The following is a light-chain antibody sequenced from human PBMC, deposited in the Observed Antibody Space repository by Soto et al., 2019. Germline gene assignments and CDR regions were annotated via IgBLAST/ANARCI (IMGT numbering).Light chain of an antibody. CDR3: QQYNRWPLT. CDR2: SAS. J-gene: IGKJ5*01. V-gene: IGKV3-15*01. Sequence: EVVTTQSPATLSVSPGERATRSCRTSQYVQSSLAWYQQKPGRAPRLLIYSASTRATGIPARFSGSGSGTEFTLSISSLQSEDFAVYYCQQYNRWPLTFGQGTRLEIK. CDR1: QYVQSS.